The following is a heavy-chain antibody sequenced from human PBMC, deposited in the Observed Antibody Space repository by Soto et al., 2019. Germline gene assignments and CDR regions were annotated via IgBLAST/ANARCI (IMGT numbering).Heavy chain of an antibody. CDR1: GGSISSYY. D-gene: IGHD1-1*01. CDR2: IYYSGST. V-gene: IGHV4-59*01. J-gene: IGHJ4*02. Sequence: SETLSLTXTVSGGSISSYYWSWIRQPPGKGLEWIGYIYYSGSTNYNPSLKSRVTISVDTSKNQFSLKLSSVTAADTAVYYCARGTEYYFDYWGQGTLVTVSS. CDR3: ARGTEYYFDY.